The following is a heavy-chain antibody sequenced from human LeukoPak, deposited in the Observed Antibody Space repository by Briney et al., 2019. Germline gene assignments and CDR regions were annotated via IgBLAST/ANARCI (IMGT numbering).Heavy chain of an antibody. J-gene: IGHJ6*02. CDR3: AREADSSGYYRYYYYGMDV. D-gene: IGHD3-22*01. V-gene: IGHV1-69*13. CDR2: IIPIFGTA. Sequence: SVKVSCKASGGTFISYAISWVRQAPGQGLEWMGGIIPIFGTANYAQKFQGRVTITAVESTSTAYMELSSLRSEDTAVYYCAREADSSGYYRYYYYGMDVWGQGTRVTVSS. CDR1: GGTFISYA.